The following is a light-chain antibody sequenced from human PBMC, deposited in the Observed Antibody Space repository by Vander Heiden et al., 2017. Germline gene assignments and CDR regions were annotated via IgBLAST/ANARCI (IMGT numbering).Light chain of an antibody. J-gene: IGLJ3*02. CDR1: SSNIGSVT. V-gene: IGLV1-44*01. CDR3: AAWDVSLKAVV. CDR2: NDH. Sequence: QSVLTQPPSASGTPGHRVIISCSGSSSNIGSVTVNWYQQLPGAAPKFLTYNDHKRPSGVPDRFSGSKSGTSASLAISGLQSEDEGDYYCAAWDVSLKAVVFGGGTKLTVL.